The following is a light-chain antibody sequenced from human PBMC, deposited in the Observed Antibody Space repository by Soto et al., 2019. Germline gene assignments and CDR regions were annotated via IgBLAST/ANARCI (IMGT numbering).Light chain of an antibody. V-gene: IGLV1-51*01. Sequence: QSVLTQPPSVSVASGQKVTISCSGSSSNIGNNYVSWYQQLPGTAPKLLIYDNNKRPSGIPDRFSGSKSGTSATLGITGLQTGDEADYYCGTWDSSLSAVVFGGGTKLTVL. CDR2: DNN. CDR1: SSNIGNNY. CDR3: GTWDSSLSAVV. J-gene: IGLJ2*01.